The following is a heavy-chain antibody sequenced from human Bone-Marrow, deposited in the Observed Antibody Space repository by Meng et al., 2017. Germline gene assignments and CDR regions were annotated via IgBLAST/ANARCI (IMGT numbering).Heavy chain of an antibody. CDR2: INWNGGST. V-gene: IGHV3-20*04. CDR3: ARSPIDKYDLSALPLDY. Sequence: GESLKISCAASGFTFDDYGMSWVRQAPGKGLEWVSGINWNGGSTGYADSVKGRFTISRDNSKNTVFLQINSLRVEDTAVYYCARSPIDKYDLSALPLDYWGQGTLVTVSS. J-gene: IGHJ4*02. D-gene: IGHD3-16*01. CDR1: GFTFDDYG.